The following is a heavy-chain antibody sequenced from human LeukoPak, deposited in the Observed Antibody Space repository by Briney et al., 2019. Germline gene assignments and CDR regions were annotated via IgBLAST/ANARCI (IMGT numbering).Heavy chain of an antibody. J-gene: IGHJ4*02. CDR3: ARAFTKQYYYDSSGYSSLGY. CDR1: GFTFSSYS. V-gene: IGHV3-21*01. CDR2: TSSSSSYI. D-gene: IGHD3-22*01. Sequence: GGSLRLSCAASGFTFSSYSMNWVRQAPGKGLEWVSSTSSSSSYIYYADSVKGRFTISRDNAKNSLYLQMNSLRAEDTAVYYCARAFTKQYYYDSSGYSSLGYWGQGTLVTVSS.